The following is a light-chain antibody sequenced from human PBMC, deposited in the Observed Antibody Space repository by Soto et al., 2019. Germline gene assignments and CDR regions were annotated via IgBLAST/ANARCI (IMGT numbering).Light chain of an antibody. V-gene: IGLV1-47*01. CDR3: ATWDDSLGGPV. CDR1: SSNIGRNY. Sequence: QSVLTQTPSVSVTPGQRVNISCSGSSSNIGRNYVYWYHQFPGMAPKLLIYRDNERPSGVSDRFSGSKSGTSASLAISGLRSGDEADYHCATWDDSLGGPVFGGGTKLTVL. J-gene: IGLJ2*01. CDR2: RDN.